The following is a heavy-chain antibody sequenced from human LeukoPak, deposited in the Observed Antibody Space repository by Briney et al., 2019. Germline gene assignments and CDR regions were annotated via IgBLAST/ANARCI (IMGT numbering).Heavy chain of an antibody. CDR1: GFVFSNNE. Sequence: GGSLRLSCAASGFVFSNNEMHWVRQAPGKGLEWVAYFSRDGNDVHYADSVKGRFTISRDNAKNSLYLQMNSLRAEDTAVYYCYGNYGWFDPWGQGTLVTVSS. J-gene: IGHJ5*02. CDR2: FSRDGNDV. CDR3: YGNYGWFDP. V-gene: IGHV3-21*05. D-gene: IGHD1-7*01.